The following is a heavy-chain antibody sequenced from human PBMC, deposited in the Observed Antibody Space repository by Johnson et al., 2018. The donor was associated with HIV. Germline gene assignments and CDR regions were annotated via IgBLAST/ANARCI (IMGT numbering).Heavy chain of an antibody. V-gene: IGHV3-20*04. Sequence: VQLVESGGGVVRPGGSLRLSCAASRFTFDDYGMSWVRQAPGKGLEWVSGINWNGGSTGYADSVKGRFTISRDNAKNSLYLQMNSLRVEDTALYYCARVTLYYYDSSGYLDAFDIWGQGTMVTVSS. J-gene: IGHJ3*02. CDR3: ARVTLYYYDSSGYLDAFDI. CDR1: RFTFDDYG. CDR2: INWNGGST. D-gene: IGHD3-22*01.